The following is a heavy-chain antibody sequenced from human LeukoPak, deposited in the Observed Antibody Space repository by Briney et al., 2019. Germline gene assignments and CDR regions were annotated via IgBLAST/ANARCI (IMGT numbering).Heavy chain of an antibody. CDR3: ARDTSTHWFDP. D-gene: IGHD5-24*01. CDR2: ISSRSSYT. Sequence: GGSLRLSCVASGFTFSDYYMSWIRQAPGRGREWVSYISSRSSYTNYAYSVKGRFTISRDNSKNSLCLQMNSLRAEDTAVYYCARDTSTHWFDPWGQGTLVTVSS. V-gene: IGHV3-11*06. CDR1: GFTFSDYY. J-gene: IGHJ5*02.